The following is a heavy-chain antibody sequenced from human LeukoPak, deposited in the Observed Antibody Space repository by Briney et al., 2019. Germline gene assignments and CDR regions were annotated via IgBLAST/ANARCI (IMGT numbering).Heavy chain of an antibody. CDR2: MSWNSGSI. D-gene: IGHD6-6*01. CDR1: GFTFDDYA. CDR3: AKGTYSSSSGNLDY. Sequence: GGSLRLSCAASGFTFDDYAMHWVRHAPGKGLEWVSGMSWNSGSIGYADSVKGRFTISRDNAKNSLYLQMNSLRAEDTALYYCAKGTYSSSSGNLDYWGQGTLVTVSS. J-gene: IGHJ4*02. V-gene: IGHV3-9*01.